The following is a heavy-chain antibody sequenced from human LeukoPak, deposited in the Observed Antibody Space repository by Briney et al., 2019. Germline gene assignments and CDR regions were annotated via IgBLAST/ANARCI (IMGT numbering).Heavy chain of an antibody. CDR3: AREVSGSYDY. V-gene: IGHV3-13*01. Sequence: GGSLRLSCAASGFTFSSYDMHWVCQAPGKGLEWVSAIGTAGDTYYPGSVKGRFTISRENAKNSLYLQMNSLRAEDTAVYYCAREVSGSYDYWGQGTLVTVSS. J-gene: IGHJ4*02. D-gene: IGHD1-26*01. CDR2: IGTAGDT. CDR1: GFTFSSYD.